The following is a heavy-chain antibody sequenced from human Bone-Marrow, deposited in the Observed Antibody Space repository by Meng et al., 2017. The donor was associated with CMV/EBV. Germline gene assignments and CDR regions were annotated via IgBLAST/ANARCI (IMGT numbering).Heavy chain of an antibody. D-gene: IGHD3-22*01. J-gene: IGHJ3*02. CDR1: GFTFSSYG. Sequence: GGSLRLSCAASGFTFSSYGMHWVRQAPGKGLEWVSGISNSGGATYYADSVKGRFTISRDNSKNTLYLQMNSLRTEDTALYYCAKGGLIVVVPDAFDIWGQGTMVTVSS. V-gene: IGHV3-23*01. CDR2: ISNSGGAT. CDR3: AKGGLIVVVPDAFDI.